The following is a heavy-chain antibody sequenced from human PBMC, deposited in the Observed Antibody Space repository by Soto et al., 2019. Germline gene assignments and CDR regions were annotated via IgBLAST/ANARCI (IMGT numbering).Heavy chain of an antibody. CDR3: TTAPPVDY. Sequence: GGSLRLSCAASGFTFTNAWMNWVRQAPGKGLEWVGRIKNKADGGAADYATPVKGRFTISRDDSKNTLYLQINSLETEDTAVYFCTTAPPVDYWGQGTLVTVSS. CDR2: IKNKADGGAA. V-gene: IGHV3-15*01. J-gene: IGHJ4*02. CDR1: GFTFTNAW.